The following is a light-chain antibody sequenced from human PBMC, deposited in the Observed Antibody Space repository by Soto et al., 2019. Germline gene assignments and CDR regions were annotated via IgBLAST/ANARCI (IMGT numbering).Light chain of an antibody. Sequence: DIQMTQSPSTLSASVGDRVTITCLASQSISSWLAWYQQKPGKAPKLLIYDASSLESGVPSRFSGSGSGTEFTLIISSLQPDDFATYYCQQYNSYSLWTFGQGTKVEIK. V-gene: IGKV1-5*01. CDR1: QSISSW. J-gene: IGKJ1*01. CDR3: QQYNSYSLWT. CDR2: DAS.